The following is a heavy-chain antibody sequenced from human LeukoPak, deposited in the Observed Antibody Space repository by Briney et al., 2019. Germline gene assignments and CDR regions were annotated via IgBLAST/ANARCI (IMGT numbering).Heavy chain of an antibody. CDR1: GYTFTPYY. CDR3: ARDQHYTSNLDY. J-gene: IGHJ4*02. D-gene: IGHD3-3*01. V-gene: IGHV1-2*02. CDR2: INTNSGAT. Sequence: ASVRLSCKASGYTFTPYYMHCGRQTPGQGVGRRGWINTNSGATKYAQRFQGRVPMTRNTSISTAYMELSRLRSDDTAAYYCARDQHYTSNLDYWGQGTLVTVSS.